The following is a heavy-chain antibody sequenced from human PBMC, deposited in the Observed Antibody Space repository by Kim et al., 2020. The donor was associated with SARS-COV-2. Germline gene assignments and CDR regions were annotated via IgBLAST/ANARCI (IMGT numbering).Heavy chain of an antibody. CDR1: GYTFTSYG. D-gene: IGHD3-22*01. J-gene: IGHJ4*02. CDR3: ARDNKVWLSPTGPQGGFDY. CDR2: ISAYNGNT. Sequence: ASVKVSCKASGYTFTSYGISWVRQAPEQGLEWMGWISAYNGNTNYAQKLQGRVTMTTDTSTSTAYMELRSLRSDDTAVYYCARDNKVWLSPTGPQGGFDYWGQGTLVTVSS. V-gene: IGHV1-18*01.